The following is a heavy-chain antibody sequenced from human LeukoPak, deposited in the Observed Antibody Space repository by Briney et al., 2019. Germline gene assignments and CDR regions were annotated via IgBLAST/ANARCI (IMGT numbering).Heavy chain of an antibody. CDR1: GGSMNFYY. CDR3: ARHSYGGNSNYFDY. J-gene: IGHJ4*02. Sequence: NASGTLSLTCTVSGGSMNFYYWSWIRQAPGKGLEWIGYIYYSGNTNYNPSLKSRVTISVDTTKNQFSLNLSSVTAADTAMYYCARHSYGGNSNYFDYWGQGTLVTVSS. D-gene: IGHD4-23*01. V-gene: IGHV4-59*08. CDR2: IYYSGNT.